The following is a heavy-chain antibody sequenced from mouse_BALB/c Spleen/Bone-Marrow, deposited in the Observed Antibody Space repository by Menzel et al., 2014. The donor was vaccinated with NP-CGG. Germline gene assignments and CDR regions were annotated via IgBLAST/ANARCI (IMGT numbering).Heavy chain of an antibody. D-gene: IGHD2-1*01. CDR1: GFTFSDYG. CDR2: TSNLAYSI. J-gene: IGHJ4*01. Sequence: EVHLVESGGGLAQPGGSRKLSCAASGFTFSDYGMAWVRQAPGKGPEWVAFTSNLAYSIYYADTVTGRFTISRENAKNTLYLEMSSLRSEDTAMYYCATIYYGNSYAMDYWGQGTSVTVSS. CDR3: ATIYYGNSYAMDY. V-gene: IGHV5-15*02.